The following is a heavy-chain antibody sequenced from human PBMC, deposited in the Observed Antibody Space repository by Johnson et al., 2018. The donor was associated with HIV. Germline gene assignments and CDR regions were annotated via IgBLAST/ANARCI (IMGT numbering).Heavy chain of an antibody. J-gene: IGHJ3*02. CDR2: ITSSGTSS. CDR3: ARAINDAFDI. Sequence: QVQLVECGGGLVQPGGSLRLSCAASGFHFGNAWMNWVRQAPGKGLEWLSYITSSGTSSYYADSVKGRLTISRDNAKNSLYLQMNSLRAEDTAVYFCARAINDAFDIWGQGTMVTVSS. V-gene: IGHV3-11*04. CDR1: GFHFGNAW.